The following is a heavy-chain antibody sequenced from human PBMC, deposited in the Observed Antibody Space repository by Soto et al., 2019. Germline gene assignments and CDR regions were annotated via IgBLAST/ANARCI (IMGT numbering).Heavy chain of an antibody. CDR3: ARDGADSSSSGLPPYYYYYGMDV. CDR2: TYYRSKWYN. Sequence: PSQTLSLTCAISGDSVSSNSAAWNWIRQSPSRGLEWLGRTYYRSKWYNDYAVSVKSRITINPDTSKNQFSLQLNSVTPEDTAVYYCARDGADSSSSGLPPYYYYYGMDVWGQGTTVTVSS. V-gene: IGHV6-1*01. J-gene: IGHJ6*02. D-gene: IGHD6-6*01. CDR1: GDSVSSNSAA.